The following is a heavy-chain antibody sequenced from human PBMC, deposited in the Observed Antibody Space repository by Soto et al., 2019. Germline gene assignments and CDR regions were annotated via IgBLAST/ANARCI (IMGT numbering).Heavy chain of an antibody. Sequence: LRLSCAASGFTFSSYGMHWVRQAPGKGLERVAVIWYDGSNKYYADSVKGRFTISRDNSKNTLYLQMNSLRAEDTAVYYCARTRGPRRIYYYGMDVWGQGTTVTVSS. J-gene: IGHJ6*02. CDR2: IWYDGSNK. CDR1: GFTFSSYG. CDR3: ARTRGPRRIYYYGMDV. V-gene: IGHV3-33*01.